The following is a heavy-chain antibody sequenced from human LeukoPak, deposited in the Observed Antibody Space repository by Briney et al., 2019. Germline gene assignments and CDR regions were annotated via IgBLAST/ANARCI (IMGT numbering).Heavy chain of an antibody. D-gene: IGHD1-7*01. V-gene: IGHV3-20*04. J-gene: IGHJ4*02. CDR2: INWNGGST. CDR3: ARVGPKKPELRSSFDY. CDR1: GFTFDDYG. Sequence: TGGSLRLSCAASGFTFDDYGMSWVRQAPGKGLEWVSGINWNGGSTGYADSVKGRFTISRDNAKNSLYLQMNSLRAEDTALYYCARVGPKKPELRSSFDYWGQGTLVTVSS.